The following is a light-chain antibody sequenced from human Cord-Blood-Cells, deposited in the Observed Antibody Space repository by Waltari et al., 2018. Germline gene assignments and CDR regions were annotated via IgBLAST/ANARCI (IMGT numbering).Light chain of an antibody. CDR1: QSVSSN. J-gene: IGKJ1*01. CDR3: QQYNNWPRT. Sequence: EIVMTQSPATLSVSPGERAILSCRASQSVSSNVAWYQQKPGQAPRLLIYGASTRATGIPARFSGSGSGTEFTLTISSLQSEDFAVYYCQQYNNWPRTFGQGTKVEIK. CDR2: GAS. V-gene: IGKV3-15*01.